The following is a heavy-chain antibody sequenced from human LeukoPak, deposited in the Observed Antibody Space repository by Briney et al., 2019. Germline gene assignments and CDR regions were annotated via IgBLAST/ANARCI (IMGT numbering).Heavy chain of an antibody. CDR1: GFTFSSYW. Sequence: GGSLRLSCAASGFTFSSYWMHWVRQAPGKGLVWVSRINSDGSSTSYVDSVKGRFTISRDNAKNTLYLQMNSLRAEDTAVYYCARGPPGSAAIDYWGQGTLVTVSS. V-gene: IGHV3-74*01. CDR3: ARGPPGSAAIDY. J-gene: IGHJ4*02. D-gene: IGHD2-2*01. CDR2: INSDGSST.